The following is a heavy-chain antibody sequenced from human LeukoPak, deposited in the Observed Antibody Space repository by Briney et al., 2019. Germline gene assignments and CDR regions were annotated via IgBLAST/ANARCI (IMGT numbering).Heavy chain of an antibody. J-gene: IGHJ4*02. CDR2: IYYSGST. Sequence: SETLSLTCTVSGGSLSSGDYYWSWIRQPPGKGLEWIGYIYYSGSTYCNPSLKSRVTISVDTSKNQFSLKLSSVTAADTAVYYCARRYSSSGGFDYWGQGTLVTVSS. V-gene: IGHV4-30-4*01. D-gene: IGHD6-13*01. CDR3: ARRYSSSGGFDY. CDR1: GGSLSSGDYY.